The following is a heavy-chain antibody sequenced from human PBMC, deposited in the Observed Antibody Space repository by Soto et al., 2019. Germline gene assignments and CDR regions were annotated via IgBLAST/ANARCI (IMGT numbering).Heavy chain of an antibody. D-gene: IGHD2-15*01. CDR2: ISGSGGST. V-gene: IGHV3-23*01. J-gene: IGHJ4*02. CDR1: GFTFSSYA. CDR3: AKNDPVGYCSGGSCYGHYFDY. Sequence: GGSLRLSXAASGFTFSSYAMSWVRQAPGKGLEWVSAISGSGGSTYYADSVKGRFTISRDNSKNTLYLQMNSLRAEDTAVYYCAKNDPVGYCSGGSCYGHYFDYWGQGTLVTVS.